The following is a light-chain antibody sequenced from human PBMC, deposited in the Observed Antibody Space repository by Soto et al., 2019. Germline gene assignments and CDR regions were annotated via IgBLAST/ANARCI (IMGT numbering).Light chain of an antibody. Sequence: AIRITQSPFSLSASIGHRVTITCWASQGISNYIDCYQQKPTKAPKVFIYNAFTLEGGVASRFSGSGSGTDYTLTISSLQPEDFATYYCQQCYTAPLTFGGGTKVEIK. CDR3: QQCYTAPLT. CDR2: NAF. V-gene: IGKV1D-43*01. CDR1: QGISNY. J-gene: IGKJ4*01.